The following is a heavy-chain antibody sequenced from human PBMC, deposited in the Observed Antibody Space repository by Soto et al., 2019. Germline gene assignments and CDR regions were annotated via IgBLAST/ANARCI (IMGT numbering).Heavy chain of an antibody. Sequence: EVQLLESGGGLVQPGGSPRLSCAASGFTFSSYAMTWVRQAPGKGLEWVSTISGSGGSTYYADSVKGRFTISRDNSKDTLYLQMNSLRAEDTAVYYCAKDRAKWELLEDYWGQGTLVTVSS. V-gene: IGHV3-23*01. CDR3: AKDRAKWELLEDY. CDR1: GFTFSSYA. CDR2: ISGSGGST. D-gene: IGHD1-26*01. J-gene: IGHJ4*02.